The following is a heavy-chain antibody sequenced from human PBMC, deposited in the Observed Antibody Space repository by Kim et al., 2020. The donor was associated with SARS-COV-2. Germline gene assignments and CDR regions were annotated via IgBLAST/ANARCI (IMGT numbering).Heavy chain of an antibody. CDR1: GFTFSSYG. V-gene: IGHV3-33*05. D-gene: IGHD3-22*01. Sequence: GGSLRLSCAASGFTFSSYGMHWVRQAPGKGLEWVAVISYDGSNKYYADSVKGRFTISRDNSKNTLYLQMNSLRAEDTAVYYCARARSGYYYDAFDIWGQG. CDR3: ARARSGYYYDAFDI. J-gene: IGHJ3*02. CDR2: ISYDGSNK.